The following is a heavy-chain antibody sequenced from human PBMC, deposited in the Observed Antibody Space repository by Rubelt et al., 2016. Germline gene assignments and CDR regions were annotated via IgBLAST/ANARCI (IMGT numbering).Heavy chain of an antibody. V-gene: IGHV4-38-2*02. J-gene: IGHJ4*02. D-gene: IGHD2-2*01. CDR3: AGDYRSTSCYDY. Sequence: QVQLQESGPGLVKPSETLSLTCTVSVYSISSVYSWGWIRQPPGKGLAGIGSIYHSGCTYFNPSLKSRGTISVETSKNQFSLKLSSVTAADTAVYYRAGDYRSTSCYDYWGQGTLVTVSS. CDR1: VYSISSVYS. CDR2: IYHSGCT.